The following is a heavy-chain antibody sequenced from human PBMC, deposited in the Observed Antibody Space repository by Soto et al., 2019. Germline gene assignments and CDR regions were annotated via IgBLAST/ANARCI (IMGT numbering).Heavy chain of an antibody. CDR2: IWHAGNNK. CDR3: ASDLVGASESYGLDV. CDR1: GFTFSNYG. J-gene: IGHJ6*02. Sequence: PELCIRLSCAAGGFTFSNYGLPWVRQAPGNGLQWVPIIWHAGNNKYYADSVSGRFIISRDNSKISLYLQINNLRAEDTAVYYCASDLVGASESYGLDVWGQGNSLPASS. D-gene: IGHD1-26*01. V-gene: IGHV3-33*01.